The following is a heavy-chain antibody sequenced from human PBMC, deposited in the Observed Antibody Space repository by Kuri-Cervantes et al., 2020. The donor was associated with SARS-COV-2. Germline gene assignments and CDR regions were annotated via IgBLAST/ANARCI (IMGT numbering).Heavy chain of an antibody. V-gene: IGHV4-38-2*02. J-gene: IGHJ5*02. CDR3: ARDYLNWFDP. Sequence: GSLRLSCAVSGYSISSGYYWGWIRQPPGKGLEWIGSIYHSGSTYYNPSLKSRVTISVDTSKNQFSLKLNSVTPEDTAVYYCARDYLNWFDPWGQGTLVTVSS. CDR2: IYHSGST. D-gene: IGHD2/OR15-2a*01. CDR1: GYSISSGYY.